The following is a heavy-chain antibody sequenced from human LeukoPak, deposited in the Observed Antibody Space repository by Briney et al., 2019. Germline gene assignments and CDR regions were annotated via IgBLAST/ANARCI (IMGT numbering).Heavy chain of an antibody. V-gene: IGHV3-7*01. CDR1: GFTFSGFS. Sequence: GGSPRLSCAASGFTFSGFSMSWVRQGPTKGLEWVANIKQDGSERYYVDSVKGRFTISRDNAKNSLSLQMNNLRVEDTAVYYCARAGSHWHYVYWGQGTVVTVSS. CDR2: IKQDGSER. CDR3: ARAGSHWHYVY. D-gene: IGHD3-10*01. J-gene: IGHJ4*02.